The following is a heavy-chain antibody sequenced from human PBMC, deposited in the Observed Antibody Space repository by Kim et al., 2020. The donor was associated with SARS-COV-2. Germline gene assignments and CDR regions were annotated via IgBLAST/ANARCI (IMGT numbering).Heavy chain of an antibody. J-gene: IGHJ5*02. D-gene: IGHD4-17*01. V-gene: IGHV3-11*01. Sequence: YAESVKGRFTIPRDNAKNSLYLQMTGLRAEDTAVYYCARDVGDYSNWFDPWGQGTLVTVSS. CDR3: ARDVGDYSNWFDP.